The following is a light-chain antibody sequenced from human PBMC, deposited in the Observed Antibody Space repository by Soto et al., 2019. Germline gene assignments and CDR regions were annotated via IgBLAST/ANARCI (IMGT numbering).Light chain of an antibody. V-gene: IGLV2-23*02. CDR1: SSDVGSYNL. CDR2: EVS. J-gene: IGLJ1*01. CDR3: CSYAGSSTYV. Sequence: QSALTQPASVSGSPGHSITISCTGTSSDVGSYNLVSWYQQHPGKAPKLMIYEVSKRPSGVSNRFSGSKSGNTASLTISGLQAEDEADYYCCSYAGSSTYVFGTGTTVTV.